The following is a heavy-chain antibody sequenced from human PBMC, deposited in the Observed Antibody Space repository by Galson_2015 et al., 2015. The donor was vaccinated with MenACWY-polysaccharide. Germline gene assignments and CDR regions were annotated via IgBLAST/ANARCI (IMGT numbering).Heavy chain of an antibody. J-gene: IGHJ4*02. V-gene: IGHV3-7*01. CDR3: ARVLYY. Sequence: SLRLSCAVSGFTISNYWIYWVRQAPGKGLEWVANIKQDGSEKNYVGSVKGRFTISRDNAKNTLYLQMNSLRVEDTAVYYCARVLYYWGQGTLVTVSP. CDR2: IKQDGSEK. CDR1: GFTISNYW.